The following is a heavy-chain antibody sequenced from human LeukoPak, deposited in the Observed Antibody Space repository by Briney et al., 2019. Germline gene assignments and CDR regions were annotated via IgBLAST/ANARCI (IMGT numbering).Heavy chain of an antibody. D-gene: IGHD3-10*01. J-gene: IGHJ4*02. CDR3: ARGRPRFGVAYFDY. Sequence: SETLSLTCTVSGYSISSSYYWGWIRQPPGKGREGLGYIYYSGSTNYNTSLKSRVTISVDTSKNQFSLKLSSVTAADTAVYYCARGRPRFGVAYFDYWGQGTLVTVSS. V-gene: IGHV4-61*01. CDR2: IYYSGST. CDR1: GYSISSSYY.